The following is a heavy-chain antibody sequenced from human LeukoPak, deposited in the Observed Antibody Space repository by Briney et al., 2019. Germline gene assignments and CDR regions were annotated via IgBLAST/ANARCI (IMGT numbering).Heavy chain of an antibody. CDR1: GCTITSYY. J-gene: IGHJ5*02. V-gene: IGHV4-59*08. CDR3: ARYYDVLTAYNQPGFDP. Sequence: SETLSLTCTVSGCTITSYYWGWIRQPPGKGLEWIGYIRYAGSTNYNPSLESRVIISFNTTKNQFSLKLTSVTAADTAVYYCARYYDVLTAYNQPGFDPWGQGTLVTVSS. D-gene: IGHD3-9*01. CDR2: IRYAGST.